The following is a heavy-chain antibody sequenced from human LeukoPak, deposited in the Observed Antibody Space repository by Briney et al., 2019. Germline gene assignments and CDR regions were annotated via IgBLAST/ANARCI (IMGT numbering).Heavy chain of an antibody. CDR3: AKKRGSEGEEYYFDY. Sequence: GGSLRLSCAASGFTFSSYGMHWVRQAPGKGLEWVAFIRYDGSNKYYADSVKGRFTISRDNSKNTLYLQMNSLRAEDTAVYYCAKKRGSEGEEYYFDYWGQGTLVTVSS. J-gene: IGHJ4*02. CDR2: IRYDGSNK. CDR1: GFTFSSYG. V-gene: IGHV3-30*02. D-gene: IGHD1-26*01.